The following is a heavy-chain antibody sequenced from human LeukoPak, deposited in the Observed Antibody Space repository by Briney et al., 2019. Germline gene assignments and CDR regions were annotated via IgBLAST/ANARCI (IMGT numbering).Heavy chain of an antibody. V-gene: IGHV3-7*01. CDR3: AREHYYDSSGYSEDAFDI. CDR1: GFTFSSYW. D-gene: IGHD3-22*01. J-gene: IGHJ3*02. CDR2: IKQDGSEK. Sequence: PGGSPRLSCAASGFTFSSYWMSWVRQAPGKGLEWVANIKQDGSEKYYVDSVKGRFTISRDNAKNSLYLQMNSLRAEDTAVYYCAREHYYDSSGYSEDAFDIWGQGTMVTVSS.